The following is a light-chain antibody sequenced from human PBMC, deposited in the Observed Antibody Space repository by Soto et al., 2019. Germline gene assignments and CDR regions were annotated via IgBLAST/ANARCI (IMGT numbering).Light chain of an antibody. J-gene: IGKJ4*01. CDR1: QSVNSY. CDR2: DAS. Sequence: EIVLTQSPATLSLSPGERANLSCRASQSVNSYLAWYQQKPGQGPRLLIYDASNRATGIPARFSGSGSGTDFTLTISSLEPEDFAVYYCQHRSNWPPAFGGGTKVEIK. V-gene: IGKV3-11*01. CDR3: QHRSNWPPA.